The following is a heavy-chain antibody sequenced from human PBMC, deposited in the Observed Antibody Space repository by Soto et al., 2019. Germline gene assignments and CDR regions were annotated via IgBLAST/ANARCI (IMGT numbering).Heavy chain of an antibody. J-gene: IGHJ5*02. V-gene: IGHV1-69*13. CDR1: GGTFSSYA. Sequence: AASVKVSCKASGGTFSSYAISWVRQAPGQGLEWMGGIIPIFGTANYAQKFQGRVTITADESTSTAYMELSSLRSEDTAVYYCAYSSSSGDWFDPWGQGTLVTVSS. CDR3: AYSSSSGDWFDP. D-gene: IGHD6-6*01. CDR2: IIPIFGTA.